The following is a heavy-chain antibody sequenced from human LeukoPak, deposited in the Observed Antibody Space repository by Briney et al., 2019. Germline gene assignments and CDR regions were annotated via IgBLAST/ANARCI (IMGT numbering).Heavy chain of an antibody. CDR2: IYYSGST. CDR1: GGSINSYY. CDR3: ARLFHPALSGNYPFDY. V-gene: IGHV4-59*01. D-gene: IGHD1-26*01. J-gene: IGHJ4*02. Sequence: SETLSLTCTVSGGSINSYYWSWIRQPPGKGLEWIAYIYYSGSTSYNPSLKSRVTISVDTSKNQFSLKLNSVTAADTAMYYCARLFHPALSGNYPFDYWGQGTLVAVSS.